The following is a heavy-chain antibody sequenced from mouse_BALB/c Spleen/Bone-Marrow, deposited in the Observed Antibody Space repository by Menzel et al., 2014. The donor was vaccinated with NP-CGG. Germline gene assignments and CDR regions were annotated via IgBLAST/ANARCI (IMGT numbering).Heavy chain of an antibody. V-gene: IGHV7-3*02. CDR2: IRNKANGYTT. CDR3: ARDDYYAMDY. CDR1: GFTFTDYY. Sequence: EVNLVESGGGLVQPGGSLRLSCATSGFTFTDYYMSWVRPPPGKALEWLGFIRNKANGYTTEYSASVKGRFTISRDNSQSILYLQMNTLKAEDSATYYCARDDYYAMDYWGQGTSVTVPS. J-gene: IGHJ4*01.